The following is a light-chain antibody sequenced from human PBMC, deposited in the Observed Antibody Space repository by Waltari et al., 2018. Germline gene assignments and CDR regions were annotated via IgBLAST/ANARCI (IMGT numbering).Light chain of an antibody. V-gene: IGLV2-14*01. CDR3: SSYTAPGPVV. CDR1: SSAVGGYNY. Sequence: QSALTQPASVSGSPGQSITISCTGTSSAVGGYNYVSWYQHHPDKAPKPIIYEVRYRPSGVSNRFSGSKSGNTASLTISGLQAEDEADYYCSSYTAPGPVVFGGGTKLTVL. J-gene: IGLJ3*02. CDR2: EVR.